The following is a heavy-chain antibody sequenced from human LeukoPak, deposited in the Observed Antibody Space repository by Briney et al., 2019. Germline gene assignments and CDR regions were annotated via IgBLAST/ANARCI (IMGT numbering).Heavy chain of an antibody. CDR1: GYTFTGYY. D-gene: IGHD3-22*01. CDR3: ARDIIPNYYDSSGYYIPFDY. J-gene: IGHJ4*02. V-gene: IGHV1-2*02. CDR2: INPNSGGT. Sequence: GASVKVSCKASGYTFTGYYMHWVRQAPGQGLEWMGWINPNSGGTNYAQKFQGRVTMTRDTSISTAYMELSRLRSDDTAVYYCARDIIPNYYDSSGYYIPFDYWGQGTLVTVSS.